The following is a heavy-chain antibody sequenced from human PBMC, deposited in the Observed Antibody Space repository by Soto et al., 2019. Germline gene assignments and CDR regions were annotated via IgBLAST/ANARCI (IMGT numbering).Heavy chain of an antibody. Sequence: EVQLLESGGGLVQPGGSLRLSCAASGFTFSSYAMSWVRQAPGKGLEWVSAISGSGGSTYYADSVKGRFTISRDNSKNTLYLQMNSLRAEDTAVYYCAKVYMAAAGTLFSRPFDYWGQGTLVTVSS. CDR1: GFTFSSYA. V-gene: IGHV3-23*01. CDR3: AKVYMAAAGTLFSRPFDY. D-gene: IGHD6-13*01. CDR2: ISGSGGST. J-gene: IGHJ4*02.